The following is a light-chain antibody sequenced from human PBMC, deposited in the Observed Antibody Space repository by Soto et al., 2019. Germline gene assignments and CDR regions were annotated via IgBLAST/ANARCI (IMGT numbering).Light chain of an antibody. Sequence: DIQMTKYTSPPSLSLVSRVNITFXASQSISSYLNWYQHKPGKAPNLLIYAATTLQSGVPSRFSGSGSGTDFTLTISSLQPEDFATYYCQQSYSNPRTFGQGTKVDI. CDR1: QSISSY. V-gene: IGKV1-39*01. J-gene: IGKJ1*01. CDR2: AAT. CDR3: QQSYSNPRT.